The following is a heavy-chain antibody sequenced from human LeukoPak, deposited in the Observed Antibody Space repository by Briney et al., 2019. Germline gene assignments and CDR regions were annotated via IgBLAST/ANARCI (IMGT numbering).Heavy chain of an antibody. CDR3: AHTHPPYYYDSSGPNPFDY. D-gene: IGHD3-22*01. Sequence: ESGPTLVKPTQTLTLTCTFSGFSLSTSGVGVGWIRQPPGKALEWLALIYWDDDKRYSPSLKSRLTITKDTSKNQVVLTMTNMDPVDTATYYCAHTHPPYYYDSSGPNPFDYWGQGTLVTVSS. CDR1: GFSLSTSGVG. J-gene: IGHJ4*02. V-gene: IGHV2-5*02. CDR2: IYWDDDK.